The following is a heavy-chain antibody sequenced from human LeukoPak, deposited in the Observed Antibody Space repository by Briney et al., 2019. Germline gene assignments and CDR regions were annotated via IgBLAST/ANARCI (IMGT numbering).Heavy chain of an antibody. CDR1: GFTFSSYE. V-gene: IGHV3-48*03. CDR2: ISSSGSTI. CDR3: AKAAQPVAAILGDYFDY. J-gene: IGHJ4*02. D-gene: IGHD2-15*01. Sequence: PGGSLRLSCAASGFTFSSYEMNWVRQAPGKGLEWVSYISSSGSTIYYADSVKGRFTISRDNAKNSLYLQMNSLRAEDTAVYYCAKAAQPVAAILGDYFDYWGQGTLVTVSS.